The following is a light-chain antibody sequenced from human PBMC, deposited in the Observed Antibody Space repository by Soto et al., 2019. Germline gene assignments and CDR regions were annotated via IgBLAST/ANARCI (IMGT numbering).Light chain of an antibody. J-gene: IGKJ4*01. Sequence: AIQLTQSPSSLSASVGDRVTITCRASQGISSALAWYQQKPVKAPKLLIYDASSLESGVPSRFSGSGSGTDFTLTISSLQPEDFATYYCQQLNNYPLTFGGGTKVEIK. CDR2: DAS. CDR1: QGISSA. V-gene: IGKV1D-13*01. CDR3: QQLNNYPLT.